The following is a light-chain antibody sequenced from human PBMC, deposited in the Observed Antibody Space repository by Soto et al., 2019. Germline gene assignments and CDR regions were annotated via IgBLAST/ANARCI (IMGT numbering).Light chain of an antibody. Sequence: EIVLTQSPGTLSLSPGERATLSCRASQSVSSSYLAWYQQKPGQAPRLLIYGASSRATGIPDRFSGSGSGTDFTLTISRVEPEDFAVYYCQQYGSSPPFGGGTKVEIK. V-gene: IGKV3-20*01. CDR1: QSVSSSY. CDR2: GAS. J-gene: IGKJ4*01. CDR3: QQYGSSPP.